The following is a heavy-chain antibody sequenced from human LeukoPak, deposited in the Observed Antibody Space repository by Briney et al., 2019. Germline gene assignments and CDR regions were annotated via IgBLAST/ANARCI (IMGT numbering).Heavy chain of an antibody. CDR3: ARGLYDSSGYYPVDY. CDR1: GYTFTSYY. V-gene: IGHV1-2*04. D-gene: IGHD3-22*01. Sequence: ASVKVSCKASGYTFTSYYMHWVRQAPGQGLEWMGWINPNSGGTNYAQKFQGWVTMTRDTSISTAYMELSRLRSDDTAVYYCARGLYDSSGYYPVDYWGQGTLVTVSS. J-gene: IGHJ4*02. CDR2: INPNSGGT.